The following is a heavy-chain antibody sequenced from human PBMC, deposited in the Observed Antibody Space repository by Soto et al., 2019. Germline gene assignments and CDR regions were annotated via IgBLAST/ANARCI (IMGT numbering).Heavy chain of an antibody. CDR3: ARTTGSHLDF. V-gene: IGHV4-39*01. Sequence: SETLSLTCTVSYGSISVSNVFWGWVRQPPGKGLEWIGNIDYSGTAYFNPSLGTRVTFPVDTSKNQFSLTLYSVTAADTAVYYCARTTGSHLDFWGQGIKVTAS. CDR2: IDYSGTA. J-gene: IGHJ4*02. D-gene: IGHD4-4*01. CDR1: YGSISVSNVF.